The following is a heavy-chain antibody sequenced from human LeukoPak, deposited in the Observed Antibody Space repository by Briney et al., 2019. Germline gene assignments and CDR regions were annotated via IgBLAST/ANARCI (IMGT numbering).Heavy chain of an antibody. CDR1: GYSFTSYW. D-gene: IGHD2-2*01. Sequence: GESLKISCKGSGYSFTSYWISWVRQMPGKGLEWMGRIDPSDSYTNYSPSFQGHVTISADKSISTAYLQWGSLKASDTAMYYCARSYYCSSTSCSYYYYYGMDVWGQGTTVTVSS. CDR2: IDPSDSYT. J-gene: IGHJ6*02. V-gene: IGHV5-10-1*01. CDR3: ARSYYCSSTSCSYYYYYGMDV.